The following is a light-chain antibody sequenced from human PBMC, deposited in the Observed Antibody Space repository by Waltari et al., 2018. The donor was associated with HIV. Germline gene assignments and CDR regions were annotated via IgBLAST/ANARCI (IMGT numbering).Light chain of an antibody. Sequence: EIVLTQSPEFQSVTPKEKVTITCRASLNTGSSLHWYQQKPDQAPKLLIKYASHSFAGVPSRFSGSGSGTDFTLTINGLEAEDAATYYGHQSSSLWTFGQGTKVEIK. V-gene: IGKV6-21*01. CDR2: YAS. CDR1: LNTGSS. CDR3: HQSSSLWT. J-gene: IGKJ1*01.